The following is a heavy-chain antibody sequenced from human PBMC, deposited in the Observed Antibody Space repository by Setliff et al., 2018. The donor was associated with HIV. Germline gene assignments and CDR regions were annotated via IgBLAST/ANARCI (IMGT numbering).Heavy chain of an antibody. CDR2: IYHTATT. D-gene: IGHD2-8*02. J-gene: IGHJ6*03. CDR1: GYSISSGYY. Sequence: SETLSLTCAVSGYSISSGYYWGWIRQPPGKGLEWIGSIYHTATTYYNPSLKSRVTISVDTSKNQFSLKLSSVTAADTAVYYCARVSITYWYSIPRDYYYYMDVWGEGTTVTVS. CDR3: ARVSITYWYSIPRDYYYYMDV. V-gene: IGHV4-38-2*01.